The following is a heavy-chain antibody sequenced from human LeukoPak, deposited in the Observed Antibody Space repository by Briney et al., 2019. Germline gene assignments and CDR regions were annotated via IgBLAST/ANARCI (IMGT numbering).Heavy chain of an antibody. Sequence: GGSLRLSCAASGFTLSTYGMTWVRQAPGKGLEWVSAISGSGSSTYYADSVKGRFTISRDNSKNTLYLQMNSLRAEDTAVYYCAAVDVDTAFPWGQGTLVTVSS. CDR1: GFTLSTYG. V-gene: IGHV3-23*01. D-gene: IGHD5-18*01. CDR2: ISGSGSST. J-gene: IGHJ5*02. CDR3: AAVDVDTAFP.